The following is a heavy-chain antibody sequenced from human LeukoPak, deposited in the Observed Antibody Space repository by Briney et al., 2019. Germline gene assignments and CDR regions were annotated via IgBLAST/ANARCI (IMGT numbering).Heavy chain of an antibody. CDR1: GFTFSSYA. Sequence: GGSLRLSCAASGFTFSSYAMAWVRQAPGKVLEWVSVISSSGGSTYYADSVKGRFTISRDNSKNTPYLQMNSLRAEDTAVYYCAKDDNFDRLGGYFAYWGKGSPVTVSS. J-gene: IGHJ4*02. CDR2: ISSSGGST. V-gene: IGHV3-23*01. D-gene: IGHD3-9*01. CDR3: AKDDNFDRLGGYFAY.